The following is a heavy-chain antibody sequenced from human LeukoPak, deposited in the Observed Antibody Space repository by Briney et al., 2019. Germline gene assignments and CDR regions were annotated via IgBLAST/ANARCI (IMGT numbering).Heavy chain of an antibody. D-gene: IGHD3-10*01. CDR2: ISASGNPM. J-gene: IGHJ4*02. Sequence: GGSLRLSCAASGFTLSNYEMNWVRQAPGKGLEWISYISASGNPMFYADSVKGRFTISRDNAKNSLYLQMNSLRAEDTAIYYCAKDGGSGILYWGQGTLVTVSS. CDR3: AKDGGSGILY. V-gene: IGHV3-48*03. CDR1: GFTLSNYE.